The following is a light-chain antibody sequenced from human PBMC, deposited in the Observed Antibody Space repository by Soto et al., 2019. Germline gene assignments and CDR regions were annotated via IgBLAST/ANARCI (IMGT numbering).Light chain of an antibody. J-gene: IGKJ4*01. Sequence: DIQMTQSPSSLSASVGDRVTITCRASQSISSYLNWYQQKPGKAPKLLIYAASSLQSGVPSRFSGIGSWTDFTPTISSLQREDIATYYCQQSYGTPLTFGGGTKVEIK. V-gene: IGKV1-39*01. CDR3: QQSYGTPLT. CDR2: AAS. CDR1: QSISSY.